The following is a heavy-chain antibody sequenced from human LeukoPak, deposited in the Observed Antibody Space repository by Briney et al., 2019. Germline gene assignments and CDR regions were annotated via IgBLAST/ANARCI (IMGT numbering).Heavy chain of an antibody. CDR2: INSDGSST. J-gene: IGHJ4*02. CDR1: GFTFSSYW. Sequence: RGGSLRLSCAASGFTFSSYWMRWDRQAPGKGRVWVSRINSDGSSTSYADSVKGRFTISRDNAKNTLYLQMNSLRVEDTAVSYCARNHCVGFDYWGQGTLVTVCS. V-gene: IGHV3-74*01. D-gene: IGHD2-21*01. CDR3: ARNHCVGFDY.